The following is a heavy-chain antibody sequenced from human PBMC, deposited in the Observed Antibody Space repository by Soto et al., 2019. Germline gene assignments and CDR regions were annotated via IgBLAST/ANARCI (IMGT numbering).Heavy chain of an antibody. Sequence: QVQLQQWGAGLLKPSETLSLTCAVYGGSFSGYYWSWIRQPPGKGLEWIGEIKHRGSTNSNPSLKSRVTKSEDTSKNQFSLKLSAVTAADTAVYYCAKSGYSYGHYYVDYWGQGTLVTVSS. CDR1: GGSFSGYY. CDR3: AKSGYSYGHYYVDY. J-gene: IGHJ4*02. CDR2: IKHRGST. D-gene: IGHD5-18*01. V-gene: IGHV4-34*01.